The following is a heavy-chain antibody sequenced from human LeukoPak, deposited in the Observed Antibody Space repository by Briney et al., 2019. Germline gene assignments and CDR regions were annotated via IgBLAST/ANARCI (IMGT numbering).Heavy chain of an antibody. J-gene: IGHJ6*02. CDR3: ARVGIFGVVILDYYYGMDV. Sequence: ASVKVSCKASGYSFTGYYMHWVRQAPGQGLEWMGWINPNSGGTNYAQKFQGRVTMTRDTSISTAYMELSRLRSDDTAVYYCARVGIFGVVILDYYYGMDVWGQGTTVTVSS. D-gene: IGHD3-3*01. V-gene: IGHV1-2*02. CDR2: INPNSGGT. CDR1: GYSFTGYY.